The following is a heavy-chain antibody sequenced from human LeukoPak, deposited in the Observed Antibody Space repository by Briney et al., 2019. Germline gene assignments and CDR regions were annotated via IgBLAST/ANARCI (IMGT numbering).Heavy chain of an antibody. CDR3: AREVGATSVYFDY. CDR1: GGSISSYY. Sequence: PSETLSLTCTVSGGSISSYYWSWIRQPPGKGLEWIGYIYYSGSTYYNPSLKSRVTISVDTSKNQFSLKLSSVTAADTAVYYCAREVGATSVYFDYWGQGTLVTVSS. CDR2: IYYSGST. V-gene: IGHV4-59*12. D-gene: IGHD1-26*01. J-gene: IGHJ4*02.